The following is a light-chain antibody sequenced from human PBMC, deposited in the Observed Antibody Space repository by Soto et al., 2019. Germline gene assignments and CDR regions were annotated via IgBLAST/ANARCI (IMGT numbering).Light chain of an antibody. CDR1: QTIRSSY. Sequence: ETVLTQSPGTLSLSPGERATLSCRASQTIRSSYLAWYRQTPGQAPRLLIYGASNRATGIADRFSGSGSGTDFTLIISRLESEDFALYYCQQYGSSPWTFGQGTKVEIK. CDR2: GAS. V-gene: IGKV3-20*01. CDR3: QQYGSSPWT. J-gene: IGKJ1*01.